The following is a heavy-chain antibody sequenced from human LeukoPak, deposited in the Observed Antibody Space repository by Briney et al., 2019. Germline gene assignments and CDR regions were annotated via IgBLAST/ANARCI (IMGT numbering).Heavy chain of an antibody. CDR3: ASQRRRYCSGGSCSNFDY. Sequence: DSVKGRFTISIDNSKNTLYLLMNSLRTDDTVVYYCASQRRRYCSGGSCSNFDYWGQGTLVTVSS. J-gene: IGHJ4*02. V-gene: IGHV3-30*16. D-gene: IGHD2-15*01.